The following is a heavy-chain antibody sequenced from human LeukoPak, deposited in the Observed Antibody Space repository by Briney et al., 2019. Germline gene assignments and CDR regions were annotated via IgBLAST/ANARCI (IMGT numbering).Heavy chain of an antibody. D-gene: IGHD2-21*02. CDR1: GFTFSGSA. CDR3: ARGRIVVVTAIFDY. V-gene: IGHV3-73*01. CDR2: IRSKANSYAT. Sequence: GGSLRLSCAASGFTFSGSAMHWVRQASGKGLEWVGRIRSKANSYATAYAASVKGRFTISRDDSKNTAYLQMNSLKTEDTAVYYCARGRIVVVTAIFDYWGQGTLVTVSS. J-gene: IGHJ4*02.